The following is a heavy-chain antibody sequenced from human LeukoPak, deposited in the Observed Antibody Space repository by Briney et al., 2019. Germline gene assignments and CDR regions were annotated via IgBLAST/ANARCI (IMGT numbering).Heavy chain of an antibody. J-gene: IGHJ3*02. V-gene: IGHV3-11*04. CDR2: ISSSGSTI. CDR1: GFTFSDYY. D-gene: IGHD3-22*01. Sequence: PGGSLRLSCAASGFTFSDYYMSWIRPAPGKGLAWVSYISSSGSTIYYADSVKGRFTISRDNAKNSLYLQMNSLRAEDTAVYYCARDPLYYYDSSGYYYRGAFDIWGQGTMVTVSS. CDR3: ARDPLYYYDSSGYYYRGAFDI.